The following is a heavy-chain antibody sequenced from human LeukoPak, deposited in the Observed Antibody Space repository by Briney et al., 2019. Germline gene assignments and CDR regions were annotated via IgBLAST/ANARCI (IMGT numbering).Heavy chain of an antibody. CDR2: ISSSGSTI. Sequence: GGSLRLSCAASGFTFNSYSMNWVRQAPGKGLEWVSYISSSGSTIYYADSVKGRFTISRDNAKNSLYLQMNSLGAEDTAVYYCARVSYYDSSGYYFLSYVDYWGQGTLVTVSS. CDR3: ARVSYYDSSGYYFLSYVDY. V-gene: IGHV3-48*01. CDR1: GFTFNSYS. J-gene: IGHJ4*02. D-gene: IGHD3-22*01.